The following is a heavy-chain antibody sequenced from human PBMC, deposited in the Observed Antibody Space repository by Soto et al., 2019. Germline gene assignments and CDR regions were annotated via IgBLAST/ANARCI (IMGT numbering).Heavy chain of an antibody. CDR2: ISFSGDNT. V-gene: IGHV3-23*01. J-gene: IGHJ4*02. CDR1: GFSVISWH. D-gene: IGHD2-8*02. Sequence: GSLRLSCAASGFSVISWHMIWVRQGPGKGLEWVAGISFSGDNTNYADSVKGRFITSRDNSKNTLYLLMNRLRAEDIGIYYCAKIALVGSFGFELARDYWGQGILVTAPQ. CDR3: AKIALVGSFGFELARDY.